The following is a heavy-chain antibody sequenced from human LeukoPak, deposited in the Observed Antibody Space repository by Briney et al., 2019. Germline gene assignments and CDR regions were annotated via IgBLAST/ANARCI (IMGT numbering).Heavy chain of an antibody. D-gene: IGHD3-22*01. J-gene: IGHJ4*02. CDR1: GFTFSSYG. CDR2: IWYDGSNK. CDR3: AKGDSYFDGSGIDY. Sequence: GRSLRLSCAASGFTFSSYGMHWVRQAPGKGLEWVAVIWYDGSNKYYADSVKGRFTISRDNSKSTLFLQMNSLRVEDTAVYYCAKGDSYFDGSGIDYWGQGTLVTVSS. V-gene: IGHV3-33*06.